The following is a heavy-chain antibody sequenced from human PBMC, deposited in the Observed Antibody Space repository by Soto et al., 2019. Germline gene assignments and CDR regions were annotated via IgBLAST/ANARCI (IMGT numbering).Heavy chain of an antibody. V-gene: IGHV3-23*01. CDR2: LSGSGGDT. Sequence: PGGSLRLSCAASGFTFSTYAMSWVRQAPGKGLEWVAGLSGSGGDTYYTDSVKGRFTISRDNSKNTLYLQMNSLGAEDTAVYYCAKDRPDYYDASGYYYGPPNWGQGTLVTVSS. D-gene: IGHD3-22*01. CDR1: GFTFSTYA. CDR3: AKDRPDYYDASGYYYGPPN. J-gene: IGHJ4*03.